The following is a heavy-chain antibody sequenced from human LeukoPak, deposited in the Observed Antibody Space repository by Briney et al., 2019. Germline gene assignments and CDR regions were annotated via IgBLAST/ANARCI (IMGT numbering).Heavy chain of an antibody. CDR3: ARQPIYEAYFDF. Sequence: GGSLRLSCAASGFPFDRYWMSWVRLAPGKGLEWVANIKHDGSEKTFVDSVKGRFTISRNNAENSLYLQMNSLRAEDTAVYYSARQPIYEAYFDFWGQGTLVTVSS. CDR1: GFPFDRYW. V-gene: IGHV3-7*01. J-gene: IGHJ4*02. D-gene: IGHD3-16*01. CDR2: IKHDGSEK.